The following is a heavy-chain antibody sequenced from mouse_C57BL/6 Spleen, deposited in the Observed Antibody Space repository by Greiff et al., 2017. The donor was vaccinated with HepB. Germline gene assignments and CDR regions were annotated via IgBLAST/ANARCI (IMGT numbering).Heavy chain of an antibody. Sequence: QVQLQQPGAELVMPGASVKLSCKASGYTFTSYWMHWVKQRPGQGLEWIGEIAPSDSYTNYNQKFKGKTTLTVDKSSSTAYMQLSSLTSEDSAVYDCARGGDNGSGDMDYWGQGTSVTVSS. J-gene: IGHJ4*01. CDR1: GYTFTSYW. V-gene: IGHV1-69*01. CDR3: ARGGDNGSGDMDY. CDR2: IAPSDSYT. D-gene: IGHD1-1*01.